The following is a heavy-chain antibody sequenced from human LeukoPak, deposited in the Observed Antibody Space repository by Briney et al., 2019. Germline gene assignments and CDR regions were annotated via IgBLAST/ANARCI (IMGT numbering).Heavy chain of an antibody. D-gene: IGHD3-10*01. V-gene: IGHV3-74*01. CDR3: AEAASVRGVSY. CDR1: GFTFSSYW. J-gene: IGHJ4*02. Sequence: PGGSLRLSCAASGFTFSSYWMHWVRQAPGKGPLWVSHINGDGSTTNYADSVKGRFTISRDSAKNTLYLQMNSLRAEDTAVYYCAEAASVRGVSYWGQGTLVTVSS. CDR2: INGDGSTT.